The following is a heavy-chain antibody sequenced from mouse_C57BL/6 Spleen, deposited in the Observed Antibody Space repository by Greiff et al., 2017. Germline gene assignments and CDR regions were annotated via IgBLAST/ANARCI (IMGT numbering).Heavy chain of an antibody. Sequence: EVQLVESGGGLVQPGGSLKLSCAASGFTFSDYYMYWVRQTPGKRLEWVAYISNGGGSTYYPDTVKGRFTISRDNAKNTLYLQMSRLKSEDTAMYYCARHDDYDGDYYAMDYWGQGTSVTVSS. J-gene: IGHJ4*01. V-gene: IGHV5-12*01. CDR2: ISNGGGST. D-gene: IGHD2-4*01. CDR1: GFTFSDYY. CDR3: ARHDDYDGDYYAMDY.